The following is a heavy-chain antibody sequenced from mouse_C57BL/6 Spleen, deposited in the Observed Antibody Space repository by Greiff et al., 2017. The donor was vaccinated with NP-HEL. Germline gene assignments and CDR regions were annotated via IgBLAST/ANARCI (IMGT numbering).Heavy chain of an antibody. CDR1: GYSFTDYN. CDR2: INPNYGTT. CDR3: ARSGLYGNYWYFDV. V-gene: IGHV1-39*01. Sequence: VHVKQSGPELVKPGASVKISCKASGYSFTDYNMNWVKQSNGKSLEWIGVINPNYGTTSYNQKFKGKATLTVDQSSSTAYMQLNSLTSEDSAVYYCARSGLYGNYWYFDVWGTGTTVTVSS. J-gene: IGHJ1*03. D-gene: IGHD2-1*01.